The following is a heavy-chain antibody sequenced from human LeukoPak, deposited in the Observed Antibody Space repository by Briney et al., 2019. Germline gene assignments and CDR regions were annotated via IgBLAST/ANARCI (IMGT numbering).Heavy chain of an antibody. CDR2: ISSSSSYI. J-gene: IGHJ4*02. D-gene: IGHD3-10*01. V-gene: IGHV3-21*01. CDR3: ARARYYYGSGSRNTYYFDY. Sequence: GGSLRLSCAASGFTFSSYSMNWVRQAPGKGLEWVSSISSSSSYIYYADSVKSRFTISRDNAKNSLYLQMNSLRAEDTAVYYCARARYYYGSGSRNTYYFDYWGRGTLVTVSS. CDR1: GFTFSSYS.